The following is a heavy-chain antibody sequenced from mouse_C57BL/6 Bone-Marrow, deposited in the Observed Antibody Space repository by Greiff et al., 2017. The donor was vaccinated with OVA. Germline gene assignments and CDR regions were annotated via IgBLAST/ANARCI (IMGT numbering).Heavy chain of an antibody. CDR2: INPNNDGT. CDR1: GYKFTDYY. Sequence: EVQLQHSGPELVKPGASVKISCKASGYKFTDYYMNWVKKSNGKILEWIGDINPNNDGTSYNQKFKGKATLTVDKSSSTAYMELRSLTSDDSAVYYCARDYYGSSWYFDVWGTGTTVTVSS. CDR3: ARDYYGSSWYFDV. D-gene: IGHD1-1*01. J-gene: IGHJ1*03. V-gene: IGHV1-26*01.